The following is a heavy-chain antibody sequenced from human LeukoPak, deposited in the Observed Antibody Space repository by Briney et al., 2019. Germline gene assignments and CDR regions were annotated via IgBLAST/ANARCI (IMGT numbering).Heavy chain of an antibody. CDR2: ISGSGGST. CDR3: ARSGYYYDSSGYDLPHAFDI. J-gene: IGHJ3*02. CDR1: GFTFSSYA. Sequence: GGSLRLSCAASGFTFSSYAMSWVRQAPGKGLEWVSAISGSGGSTYYADSVKGRFTISRDNSKNTLYLQMNSLRAEDTAVYYCARSGYYYDSSGYDLPHAFDIWGQGTMVTVSS. D-gene: IGHD3-22*01. V-gene: IGHV3-23*01.